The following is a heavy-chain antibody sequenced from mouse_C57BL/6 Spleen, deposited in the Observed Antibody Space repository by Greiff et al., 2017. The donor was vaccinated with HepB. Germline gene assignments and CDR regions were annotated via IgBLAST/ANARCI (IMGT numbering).Heavy chain of an antibody. CDR1: GFSFNTYA. J-gene: IGHJ4*01. D-gene: IGHD2-10*01. Sequence: DVMLVESGGGLVQPKGSLKLSCPASGFSFNTYAMNWVRQAPGKGLEWVARIRSKSNNYATYYADSVKDRFTISRDDSESMRYLQMNNLKTEDTAMYYCVRHSLLHAMDYWGQGTSVTVSS. CDR3: VRHSLLHAMDY. V-gene: IGHV10-1*01. CDR2: IRSKSNNYAT.